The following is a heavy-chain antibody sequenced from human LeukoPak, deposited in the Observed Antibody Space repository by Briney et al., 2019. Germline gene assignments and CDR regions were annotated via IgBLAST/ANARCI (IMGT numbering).Heavy chain of an antibody. CDR1: GGSFSGYY. CDR3: AREVLGSGYYFDY. D-gene: IGHD3-22*01. V-gene: IGHV4-34*01. CDR2: INHSGST. Sequence: SETLSLTCAVYGGSFSGYYWSWIRQPPGKGLEWIGEINHSGSTNHNPSLKSRVTISVDTSKNQFSLKLSSVTAADTAVYYCAREVLGSGYYFDYWGQGTLVTVSS. J-gene: IGHJ4*02.